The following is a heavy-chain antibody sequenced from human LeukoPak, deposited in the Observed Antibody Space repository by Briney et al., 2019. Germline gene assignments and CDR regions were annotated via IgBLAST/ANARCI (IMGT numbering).Heavy chain of an antibody. J-gene: IGHJ3*01. CDR3: AGGISATGGG. Sequence: PGGSLRLSCAASGXTFSTYWVHWVRQAPGKGLVWVSRINSDGSITTYADSVKGRFTISRDNAKNTLYLQMNSLRAEDTAVYYCAGGISATGGGWGQGTMVTVSS. V-gene: IGHV3-74*01. D-gene: IGHD6-13*01. CDR1: GXTFSTYW. CDR2: INSDGSIT.